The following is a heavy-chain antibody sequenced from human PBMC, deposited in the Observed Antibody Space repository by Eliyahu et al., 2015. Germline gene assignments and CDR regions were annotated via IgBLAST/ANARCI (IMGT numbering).Heavy chain of an antibody. CDR3: AKGGQRGEFDY. D-gene: IGHD2-21*01. CDR1: GFTFSSYG. Sequence: QVQLVESGGGVVQPGRXLRLSCAASGFTFSSYGMHWVRQAPGKGLEWVAVISYDGSNKYYADSVKGRFTISRDNSKNTLYLQMNSLRAEDTAVYYCAKGGQRGEFDYWGQGTLVTVSS. V-gene: IGHV3-30*18. J-gene: IGHJ4*02. CDR2: ISYDGSNK.